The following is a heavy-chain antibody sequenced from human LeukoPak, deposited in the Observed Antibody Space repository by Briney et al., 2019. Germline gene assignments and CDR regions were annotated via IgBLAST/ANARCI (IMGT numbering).Heavy chain of an antibody. CDR1: GYSISTGYY. CDR2: FYHGGST. CDR3: ARDKGVVVVTAIQSWFDP. V-gene: IGHV4-38-2*02. J-gene: IGHJ5*02. Sequence: SETLSLTCTVSGYSISTGYYWDWIRQPPGKGLEWIGTFYHGGSTYYNPSLKSRVTISVDTSKNQFSLNLTSVTAADTAVYYCARDKGVVVVTAIQSWFDPWGQGTLATVSS. D-gene: IGHD2-21*02.